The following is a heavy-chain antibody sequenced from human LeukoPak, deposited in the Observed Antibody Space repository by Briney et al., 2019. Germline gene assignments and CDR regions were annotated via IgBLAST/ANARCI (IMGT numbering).Heavy chain of an antibody. V-gene: IGHV3-7*03. CDR3: ASQRSGWYNYYGMDV. Sequence: HAGGSLRLSCAASGFTFSSYWMSWVRQAPGKGLEWVANIKQDGSEKYYVDSVKGRFTISRDNAKNSLYLQMNSLRAEDTAVYYCASQRSGWYNYYGMDVWGQGTTVTVFS. D-gene: IGHD6-19*01. J-gene: IGHJ6*02. CDR1: GFTFSSYW. CDR2: IKQDGSEK.